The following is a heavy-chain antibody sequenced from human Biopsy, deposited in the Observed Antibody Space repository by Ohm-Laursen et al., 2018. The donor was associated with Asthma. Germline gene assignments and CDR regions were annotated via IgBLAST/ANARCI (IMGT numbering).Heavy chain of an antibody. V-gene: IGHV3-9*01. J-gene: IGHJ4*02. D-gene: IGHD3-10*02. CDR1: GLNFEDYV. Sequence: SLRLSCSASGLNFEDYVMHWVRQAPGKGLEWVSGISWNSRSIGYGDSVKGRFTISRDNTKNSLYLQMNSPSPEDTAMYYCRALPTRTMFFDFWGQGTLVTVSS. CDR2: ISWNSRSI. CDR3: RALPTRTMFFDF.